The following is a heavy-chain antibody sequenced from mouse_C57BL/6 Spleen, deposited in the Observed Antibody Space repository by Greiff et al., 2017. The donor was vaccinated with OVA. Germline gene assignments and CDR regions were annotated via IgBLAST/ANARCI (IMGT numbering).Heavy chain of an antibody. V-gene: IGHV1-69*01. D-gene: IGHD2-5*01. CDR3: ASYSNYEGFAY. CDR1: GYTFTSYW. J-gene: IGHJ3*01. Sequence: QVQLQQPGAELVMPGASVKLSCKASGYTFTSYWMHWVKQRPGQGLEWIGEIDPSDSYTNSNPKFKGKSTLTVDKSSSTAYMQLSSLTSEDSAVYNCASYSNYEGFAYWGQGTLVTVSA. CDR2: IDPSDSYT.